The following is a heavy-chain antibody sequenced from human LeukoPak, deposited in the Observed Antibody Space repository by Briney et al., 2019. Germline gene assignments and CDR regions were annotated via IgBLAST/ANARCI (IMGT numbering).Heavy chain of an antibody. CDR3: ARPNMGATTYYWYFDL. J-gene: IGHJ2*01. V-gene: IGHV4-59*08. CDR1: GGSISSYY. CDR2: IYYSGST. D-gene: IGHD1-26*01. Sequence: SETLSLTCTVSGGSISSYYWSWIRQPPGKGLEWIVYIYYSGSTNYNPSLKSRVTISVDTSKNQFSLKLSSVTAADTAVYYCARPNMGATTYYWYFDLWGRGTLVTVSS.